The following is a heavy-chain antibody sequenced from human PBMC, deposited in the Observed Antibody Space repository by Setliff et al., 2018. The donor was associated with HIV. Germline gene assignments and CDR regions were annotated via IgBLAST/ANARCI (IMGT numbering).Heavy chain of an antibody. D-gene: IGHD5-18*01. J-gene: IGHJ4*02. CDR1: GYTFTDYF. V-gene: IGHV1-69-2*01. Sequence: ASVKVSCKASGYTFTDYFVHWARQAPGKGLEWMGRVDPENHRTLYAEKLQGRVTITADTSTDTAYVELSSLGSEDTAVYYCAIGYSHGPNYWGQGTLVTVSS. CDR2: VDPENHRT. CDR3: AIGYSHGPNY.